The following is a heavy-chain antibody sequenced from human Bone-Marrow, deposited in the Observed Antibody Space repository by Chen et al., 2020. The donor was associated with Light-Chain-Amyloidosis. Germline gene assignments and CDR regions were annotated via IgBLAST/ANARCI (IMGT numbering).Heavy chain of an antibody. CDR3: ARPLLWGGGGAFDI. Sequence: EVQLVQSGAEVKKPGESLKISWKGSGYSFTSYWIGWVRQMPGKGLEWRGIIFPGNPDTRYSPSFQGQVTISADKSISTAYLQWSTLKAADTAMYYCARPLLWGGGGAFDIWGQGTMVTVSS. J-gene: IGHJ3*02. CDR1: GYSFTSYW. CDR2: IFPGNPDT. V-gene: IGHV5-51*01. D-gene: IGHD3-10*01.